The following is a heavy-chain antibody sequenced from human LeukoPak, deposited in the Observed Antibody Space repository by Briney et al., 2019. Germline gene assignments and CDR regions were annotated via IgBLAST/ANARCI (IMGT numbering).Heavy chain of an antibody. Sequence: SETLSLTCTVSGGSISSSSYYWGWIRQPPGKGLEWIGRIYTSGSTNYNPSLKSRVTISVDTSKNQFSLKLSSVTAADTAVYYCAGNYYGSGSYYSEDRYWGQGTLVTVSS. D-gene: IGHD3-10*01. CDR1: GGSISSSSYY. J-gene: IGHJ4*02. CDR3: AGNYYGSGSYYSEDRY. CDR2: IYTSGST. V-gene: IGHV4-39*07.